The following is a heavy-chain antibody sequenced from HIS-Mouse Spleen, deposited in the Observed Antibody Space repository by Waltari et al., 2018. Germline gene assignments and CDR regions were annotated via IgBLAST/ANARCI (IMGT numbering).Heavy chain of an antibody. D-gene: IGHD1-26*01. Sequence: QLQLQESGPGLVTPSETLSLTCTVSGGSIRSSSYYWGRSRQPPGKGLEWIGSIYYSGSTYYNPSLKSRVTISVDTSKNQFSLKLSSVTAADTAVYYCARDRELYFDYWGQGTLVTVSS. CDR2: IYYSGST. CDR1: GGSIRSSSYY. CDR3: ARDRELYFDY. V-gene: IGHV4-39*07. J-gene: IGHJ4*02.